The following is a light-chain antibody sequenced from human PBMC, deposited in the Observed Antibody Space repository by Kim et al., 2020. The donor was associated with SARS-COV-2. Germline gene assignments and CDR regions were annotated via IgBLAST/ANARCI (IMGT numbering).Light chain of an antibody. CDR3: QAWDSSTAVV. J-gene: IGLJ2*01. CDR1: KLGYKY. CDR2: QDS. Sequence: VSPEQTASITCSGDKLGYKYACWYQQKPGQSPVLVIYQDSKRPSGIPERFSGSNSGNTATLTISGTQAMDEADYYCQAWDSSTAVVFGGGTQLTVL. V-gene: IGLV3-1*01.